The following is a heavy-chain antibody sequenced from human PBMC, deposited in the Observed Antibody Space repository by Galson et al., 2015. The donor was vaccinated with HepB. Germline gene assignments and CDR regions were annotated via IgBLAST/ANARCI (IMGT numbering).Heavy chain of an antibody. CDR2: IIPIFGTA. D-gene: IGHD4-11*01. Sequence: SVKVSCKASGGTFSSYAISWVRQAPGQGLEWMGGIIPIFGTANYAQKFQGRVTITADESTSTAYMELSSLRSEDTAVYYCARVGEHMTTVTTGYFDYWGQGTLVTVSS. CDR3: ARVGEHMTTVTTGYFDY. J-gene: IGHJ4*02. CDR1: GGTFSSYA. V-gene: IGHV1-69*13.